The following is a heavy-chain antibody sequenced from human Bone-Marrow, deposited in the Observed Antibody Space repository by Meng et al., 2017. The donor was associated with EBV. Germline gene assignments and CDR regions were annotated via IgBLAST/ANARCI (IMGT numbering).Heavy chain of an antibody. CDR2: MYYNGIT. D-gene: IGHD2-15*01. CDR3: ARGSSFCSGGSCFEN. J-gene: IGHJ4*02. V-gene: IGHV4-30-4*01. Sequence: QVRLQESVPGLVKPSQTLSLTRAVSGGSISTGYYYWTWIRQPPGKGLEWIGYMYYNGITYYNPSLKSRVTISGDSSKNQFSLKLTSVTAADTAVYFCARGSSFCSGGSCFENWGQGTLVTVSS. CDR1: GGSISTGYYY.